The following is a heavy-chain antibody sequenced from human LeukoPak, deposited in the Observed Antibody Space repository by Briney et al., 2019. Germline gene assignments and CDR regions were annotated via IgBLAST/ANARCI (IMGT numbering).Heavy chain of an antibody. J-gene: IGHJ4*02. D-gene: IGHD3-22*01. V-gene: IGHV4-31*03. CDR3: ASRNYYDSSGYPRFDY. Sequence: SETLSLTCTVSGGSISGGGYWSWIRQHPGKGLEWIGYIYYSGSTYYNPSLKSRVTISVDTSKNQFSLKLSSVTAADTAVYYCASRNYYDSSGYPRFDYWGQGTLVTVSS. CDR2: IYYSGST. CDR1: GGSISGGGY.